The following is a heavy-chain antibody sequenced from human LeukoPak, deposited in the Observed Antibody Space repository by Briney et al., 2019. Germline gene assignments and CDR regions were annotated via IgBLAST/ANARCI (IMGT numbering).Heavy chain of an antibody. D-gene: IGHD3-10*01. CDR2: INHSGST. V-gene: IGHV4-34*01. CDR3: ARGFGSGSYYNY. Sequence: SETLSLTCTVYGGSFSGYYWSWIRQPPGKGLEWIGEINHSGSTNYNPSLKSRVTISVDTSKNQFSLKLSPVTAADTAVYYCARGFGSGSYYNYWGQGTLVTVSS. CDR1: GGSFSGYY. J-gene: IGHJ4*02.